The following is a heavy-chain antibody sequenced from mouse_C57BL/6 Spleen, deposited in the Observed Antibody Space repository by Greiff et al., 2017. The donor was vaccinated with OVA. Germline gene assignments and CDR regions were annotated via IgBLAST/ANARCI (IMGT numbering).Heavy chain of an antibody. CDR2: ISYSGST. J-gene: IGHJ4*01. Sequence: VQLQQSGPGMVKPSQSLSLTCTVTGYSITSGYDWHWIRHFPGNKLEWMGYISYSGSTNYNPSLKSRISITHDTSKNHFFLKLNSVTTEDTATYYCARDGYYGDYYAMDYWGQGTSVTVSS. V-gene: IGHV3-1*01. CDR3: ARDGYYGDYYAMDY. CDR1: GYSITSGYD. D-gene: IGHD1-2*01.